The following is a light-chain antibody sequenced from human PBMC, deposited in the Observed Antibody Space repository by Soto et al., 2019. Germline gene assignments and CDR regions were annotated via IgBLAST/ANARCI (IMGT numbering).Light chain of an antibody. J-gene: IGKJ4*01. Sequence: EIVLTQSPATLSLSPGERATLSCRASQSVSSYLAWYQHKPGQAPRLLIYDASNRATGIPARFSGSGSGTDLPLPIRSLEPEDFAVYYCQQRADWPPLTFGGGTKVEIK. CDR3: QQRADWPPLT. V-gene: IGKV3-11*01. CDR2: DAS. CDR1: QSVSSY.